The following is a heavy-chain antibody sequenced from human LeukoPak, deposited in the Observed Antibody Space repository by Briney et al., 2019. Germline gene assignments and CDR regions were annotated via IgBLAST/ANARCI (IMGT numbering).Heavy chain of an antibody. J-gene: IGHJ3*02. CDR2: INHSGST. Sequence: SEALSLTCAVYGGSFSGYYRSWIRQPPGKGLEWIGEINHSGSTNYNPSLKSRVTISVDTSKNQFSLKLSSVTAADTAVYYCARGLRSEAARRAFDIWGQGTMVTVSS. D-gene: IGHD6-6*01. V-gene: IGHV4-34*01. CDR1: GGSFSGYY. CDR3: ARGLRSEAARRAFDI.